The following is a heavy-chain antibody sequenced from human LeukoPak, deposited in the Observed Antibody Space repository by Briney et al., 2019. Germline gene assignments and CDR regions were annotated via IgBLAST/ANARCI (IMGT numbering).Heavy chain of an antibody. D-gene: IGHD4-23*01. J-gene: IGHJ2*01. CDR2: FYSGVRT. Sequence: GGSLRLSCEASGFAVSSNYMSWVRQAPGKGLEWVSTFYSGVRTFYSDAVKGRFTIDRDPSKNSLFLQMKSLRAEDTAVYFCTREVASEVTPTDWYFDLWGRGTLVTVSS. CDR1: GFAVSSNY. CDR3: TREVASEVTPTDWYFDL. V-gene: IGHV3-66*01.